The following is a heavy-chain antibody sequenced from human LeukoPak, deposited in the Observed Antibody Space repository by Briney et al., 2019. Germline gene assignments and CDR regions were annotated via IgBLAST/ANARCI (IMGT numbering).Heavy chain of an antibody. D-gene: IGHD3-10*01. CDR3: ARESSGGQYFFDH. V-gene: IGHV3-23*01. Sequence: SGGSLRLSCAASGFTVSTNYMSWVRQAPGKGLEWVSAISESGGFTRHADSVKGRFTISRDNSKNTLYLQMSSLRAEDTAVYSCARESSGGQYFFDHWGQGTLVTVSS. CDR2: ISESGGFT. J-gene: IGHJ4*02. CDR1: GFTVSTNY.